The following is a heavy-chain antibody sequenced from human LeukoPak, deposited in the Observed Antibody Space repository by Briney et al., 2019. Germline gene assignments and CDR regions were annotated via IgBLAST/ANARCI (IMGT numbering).Heavy chain of an antibody. Sequence: GESLKISCKGSGYSFTSYWIGWVRQMPGKGLEGMGIIYPGDSDTRYSPSFQGQVTISADRSISTTYLQWSSLKASDTAMYYCARVFYDILTGYFVSLDYWGQGTLVTVSS. V-gene: IGHV5-51*01. CDR2: IYPGDSDT. CDR1: GYSFTSYW. J-gene: IGHJ4*02. D-gene: IGHD3-9*01. CDR3: ARVFYDILTGYFVSLDY.